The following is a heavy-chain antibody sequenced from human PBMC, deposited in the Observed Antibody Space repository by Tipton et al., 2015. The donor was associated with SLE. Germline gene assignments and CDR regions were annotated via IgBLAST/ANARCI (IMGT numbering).Heavy chain of an antibody. CDR3: ARGQVRYFDR. CDR2: INHSGST. D-gene: IGHD3-9*01. Sequence: LRLSCTVSGGSISSSSYYWGWIRQPPGKGLEWIGEINHSGSTNYNPSLKSRVTISVDTSKNQFSLKLSSVTAADTAVYYCARGQVRYFDRWGQGTLVTVSS. V-gene: IGHV4-39*07. J-gene: IGHJ4*02. CDR1: GGSISSSSYY.